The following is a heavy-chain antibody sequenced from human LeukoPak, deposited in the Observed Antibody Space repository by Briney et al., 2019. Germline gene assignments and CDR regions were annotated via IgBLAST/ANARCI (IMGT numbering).Heavy chain of an antibody. CDR2: INSDGNNT. D-gene: IGHD6-19*01. CDR1: GFTLSSYW. V-gene: IGHV3-74*01. CDR3: ARVIAVAGTDY. Sequence: GGSLRLSCAASGFTLSSYWMHWVRQAPGKGLVWISRINSDGNNTNYADSVKGRFTIFRDNAKNTVYPQMNSLRAEDTAVYYCARVIAVAGTDYWGQGTLVTVSS. J-gene: IGHJ4*02.